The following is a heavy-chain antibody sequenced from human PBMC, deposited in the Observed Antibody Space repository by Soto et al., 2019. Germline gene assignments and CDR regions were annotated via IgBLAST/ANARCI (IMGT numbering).Heavy chain of an antibody. V-gene: IGHV3-33*06. CDR1: GFPFSSYG. Sequence: GGSLRLSCAASGFPFSSYGMHWVRQAPGKGLEWVAVIWYDGSNKYYADSVKGRFTISRDNSKNTLYLQMNSLRAEDTAVYYCAKGLRYFPDPTYYYGMDVWGQGTTVTVSS. J-gene: IGHJ6*02. CDR2: IWYDGSNK. CDR3: AKGLRYFPDPTYYYGMDV. D-gene: IGHD3-9*01.